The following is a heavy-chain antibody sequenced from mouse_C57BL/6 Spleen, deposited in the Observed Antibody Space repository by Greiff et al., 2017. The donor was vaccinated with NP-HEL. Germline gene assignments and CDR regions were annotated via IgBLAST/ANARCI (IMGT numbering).Heavy chain of an antibody. Sequence: EVQLQESGTVLARPGASVKMSCKTSGYTFTSYWMHWVKQRPGQGLEWIGAIYPGNSDTSYNQKFKGKAKLTAVTSASTAYMELSSLTNEDSAVYYYTRYYYGSSYYAMDDWGQGTSVTVSS. CDR2: IYPGNSDT. J-gene: IGHJ4*01. V-gene: IGHV1-5*01. CDR1: GYTFTSYW. CDR3: TRYYYGSSYYAMDD. D-gene: IGHD1-1*01.